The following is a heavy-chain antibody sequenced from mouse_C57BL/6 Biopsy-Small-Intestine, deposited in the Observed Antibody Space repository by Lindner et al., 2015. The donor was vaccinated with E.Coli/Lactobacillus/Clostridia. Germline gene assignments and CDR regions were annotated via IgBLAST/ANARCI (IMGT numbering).Heavy chain of an antibody. D-gene: IGHD2-4*01. J-gene: IGHJ4*01. CDR3: VRSKRITIFGEVILYQFDY. CDR2: IHPYSGGT. Sequence: SVKVSCKASGYTFTGYYLHWVRQAPGQGLEWMGRIHPYSGGTNYTQKFQGRVTMTRDTSISTAYMELSRLRSDDTAVFYCVRSKRITIFGEVILYQFDYWGQGTLVTVSS. V-gene: IGHV1-72*04. CDR1: GYTFTGYY.